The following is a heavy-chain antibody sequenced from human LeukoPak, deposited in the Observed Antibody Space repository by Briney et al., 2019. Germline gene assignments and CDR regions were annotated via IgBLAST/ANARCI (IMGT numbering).Heavy chain of an antibody. CDR1: GFTFSSYG. CDR2: IWYDGSNK. J-gene: IGHJ4*02. CDR3: AKDKYSPVRSMSEAAYYFDF. D-gene: IGHD6-13*01. V-gene: IGHV3-30*02. Sequence: GGSLRLSCAASGFTFSSYGMHWVRQAPGKGLEWVAFIWYDGSNKYYADSVKGRFTISRDNSKNTLHLQMNSLRAEDTAVYHCAKDKYSPVRSMSEAAYYFDFWGPGTLVTVSS.